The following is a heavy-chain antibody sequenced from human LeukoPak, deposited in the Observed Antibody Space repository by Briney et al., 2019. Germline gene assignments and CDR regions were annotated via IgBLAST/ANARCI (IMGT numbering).Heavy chain of an antibody. CDR1: GASINGYY. CDR3: ARHSSGYLSYFDY. D-gene: IGHD3-22*01. J-gene: IGHJ4*02. CDR2: VHYSLSS. V-gene: IGHV4-59*08. Sequence: SETPPLTCTVSGASINGYYWSWIRQPPGKGLEWIGNVHYSLSSNYSPSLESRVTISMDTSQRQFSLKLTSVTAADTAVYYCARHSSGYLSYFDYWGKGTRGPVSS.